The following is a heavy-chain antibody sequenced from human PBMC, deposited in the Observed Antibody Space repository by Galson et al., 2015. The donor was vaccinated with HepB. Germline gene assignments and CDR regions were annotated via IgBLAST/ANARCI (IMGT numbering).Heavy chain of an antibody. CDR1: GFTFTNAW. Sequence: SLRISCAASGFTFTNAWMSWVRQAPGKGLEWVGRIGSNLDGGTQDYAAPVKGRFIISRDDSKNTLFLKMNRLKTEDTAMYFCTTVDLSFGYGDEVDWGQGTLVTVSS. CDR3: TTVDLSFGYGDEVD. J-gene: IGHJ4*02. V-gene: IGHV3-15*04. CDR2: IGSNLDGGTQ. D-gene: IGHD4-17*01.